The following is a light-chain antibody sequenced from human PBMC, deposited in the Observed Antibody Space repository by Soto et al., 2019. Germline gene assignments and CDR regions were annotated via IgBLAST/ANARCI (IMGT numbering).Light chain of an antibody. CDR1: QSVSSS. J-gene: IGKJ4*01. Sequence: EIVLTQSPATLSLSPGERATLSCRASQSVSSSLAWYQQKPGQAPRLLIYDASNGATGIPARFSGSGSGTDFTLTISNLEPEDFAIYYCQQRSNWPLTFGGGTKVEIK. CDR2: DAS. V-gene: IGKV3-11*01. CDR3: QQRSNWPLT.